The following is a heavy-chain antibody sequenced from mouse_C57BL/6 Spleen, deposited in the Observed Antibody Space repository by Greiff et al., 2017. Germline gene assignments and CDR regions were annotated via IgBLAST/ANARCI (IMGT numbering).Heavy chain of an antibody. J-gene: IGHJ3*01. Sequence: VQLQQPGAELVKPGASVKLSCKASGYTFTSYWMHWVKQRPGQGLEWIGMIHPNSGSTNYNEKFKSKATLTVDKSSSTAYMQLSSLTSEDSAVYYCARGEVTTVVAKAYWGQGTLVTVSA. V-gene: IGHV1-64*01. CDR2: IHPNSGST. CDR1: GYTFTSYW. D-gene: IGHD1-1*01. CDR3: ARGEVTTVVAKAY.